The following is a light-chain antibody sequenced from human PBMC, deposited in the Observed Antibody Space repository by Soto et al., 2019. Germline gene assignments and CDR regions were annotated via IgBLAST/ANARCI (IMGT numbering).Light chain of an antibody. V-gene: IGKV3-20*01. J-gene: IGKJ1*01. Sequence: EIVLTQSPDTLSVSPGESATLSCRASQSIGSNLAWYQQKPGQSPRLLIYGASSRATGVPVRFSGSGSGVGFTLTISRLEPEDFAVYYCQQYGSSGTFGQGTKVDIK. CDR2: GAS. CDR1: QSIGSN. CDR3: QQYGSSGT.